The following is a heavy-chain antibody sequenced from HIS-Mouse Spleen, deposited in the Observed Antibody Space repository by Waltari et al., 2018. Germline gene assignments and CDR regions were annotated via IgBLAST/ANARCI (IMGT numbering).Heavy chain of an antibody. D-gene: IGHD6-13*01. CDR3: AREIPYSSSWYDWYFDL. Sequence: QLQLQESGPGLVKPSETLSLTCTVSGGSISSSSYYWGWIRQPPGKGLEWIGSIYYSGRTYNSPSLKRRVTISVDTSKNQFSLKLSSVTAADTAVYYCAREIPYSSSWYDWYFDLWGRGTLVTVSS. CDR2: IYYSGRT. V-gene: IGHV4-39*07. CDR1: GGSISSSSYY. J-gene: IGHJ2*01.